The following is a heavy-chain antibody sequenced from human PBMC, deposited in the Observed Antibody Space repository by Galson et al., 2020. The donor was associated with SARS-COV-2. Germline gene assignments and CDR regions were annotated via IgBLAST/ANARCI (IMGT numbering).Heavy chain of an antibody. CDR1: GGTFSSYA. J-gene: IGHJ3*02. V-gene: IGHV1-69*13. CDR3: ARDLYYDSSGYWRGDAFDI. CDR2: IIPIFGTA. Sequence: SVKVSCKASGGTFSSYAISWVRQAPGQGLEWMGGIIPIFGTANYAQKFQGRVTITADESTSTAYMELSSLRSEDTAVYYCARDLYYDSSGYWRGDAFDIWGQGTMVTVSS. D-gene: IGHD3-22*01.